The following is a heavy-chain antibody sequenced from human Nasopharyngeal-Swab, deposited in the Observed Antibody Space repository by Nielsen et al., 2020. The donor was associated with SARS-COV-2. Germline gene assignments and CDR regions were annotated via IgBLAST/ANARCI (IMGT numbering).Heavy chain of an antibody. CDR2: IYPGDSDT. CDR3: ARSPPYYYDSSGPWYFDL. V-gene: IGHV5-51*01. D-gene: IGHD3-22*01. Sequence: GESLKISCKGSGYSFTSYWIGWVRQVPGKGLEWMGIIYPGDSDTRYSPSFQGQVTISADKSISTAYLQWSSLKASDTAMYYCARSPPYYYDSSGPWYFDLWGRGTLVTVSS. CDR1: GYSFTSYW. J-gene: IGHJ2*01.